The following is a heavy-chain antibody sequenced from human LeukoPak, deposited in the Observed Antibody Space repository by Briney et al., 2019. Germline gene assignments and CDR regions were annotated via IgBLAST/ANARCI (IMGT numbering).Heavy chain of an antibody. CDR1: GFTFSNYS. CDR3: ARGTRTGDYDY. CDR2: ISSGSSYI. J-gene: IGHJ4*02. V-gene: IGHV3-21*01. Sequence: GGSLRLSCGASGFTFSNYSMNWVRQAPGKGLEWVSSISSGSSYIYYADSVKGRFTISRDNAKKSVYLQMNSLRAEDTAVYYCARGTRTGDYDYWGQGTLVTVSS. D-gene: IGHD7-27*01.